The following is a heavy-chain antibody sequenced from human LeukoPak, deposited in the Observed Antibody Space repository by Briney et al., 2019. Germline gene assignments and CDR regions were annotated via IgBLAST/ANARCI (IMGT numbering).Heavy chain of an antibody. Sequence: SETLSLTCTVSGGSISSYYWSWIRQPAGKGLEWIGRIYTSGSTYYNPSLKSRVTMSVVTSKNQFSLKLSSVTAADTAVYYCARDANNYYDSSGLDYWGQGTLVTVSS. CDR3: ARDANNYYDSSGLDY. CDR1: GGSISSYY. V-gene: IGHV4-4*07. D-gene: IGHD3-22*01. CDR2: IYTSGST. J-gene: IGHJ4*02.